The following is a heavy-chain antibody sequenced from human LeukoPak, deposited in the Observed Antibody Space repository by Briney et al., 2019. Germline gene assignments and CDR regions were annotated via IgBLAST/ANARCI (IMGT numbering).Heavy chain of an antibody. V-gene: IGHV3-21*01. CDR2: ISSSSSYI. CDR3: ASGTYSSSWYNY. J-gene: IGHJ4*02. D-gene: IGHD6-13*01. CDR1: GFTFSSYS. Sequence: GGSLRLSCAASGFTFSSYSVNWVRQAPGKGLEWVSSISSSSSYIYYADSVKGRFTISRDNAKNSLYLQMNSLRAEDTAVYYCASGTYSSSWYNYWGQGTLVTVSS.